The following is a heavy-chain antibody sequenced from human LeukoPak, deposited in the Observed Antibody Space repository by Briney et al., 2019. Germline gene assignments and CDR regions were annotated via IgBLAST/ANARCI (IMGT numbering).Heavy chain of an antibody. V-gene: IGHV4-59*01. Sequence: SETLSLTCTVSGGSISTYYWSWIRQPPGKGLEWLGYIYYSGSTNYNPSLKSRVTMSVDTSKNQFSLKMSSVTAADTAVYYCARRGYGYDDYWGQGTLVTVSS. CDR1: GGSISTYY. D-gene: IGHD5-18*01. CDR2: IYYSGST. CDR3: ARRGYGYDDY. J-gene: IGHJ4*02.